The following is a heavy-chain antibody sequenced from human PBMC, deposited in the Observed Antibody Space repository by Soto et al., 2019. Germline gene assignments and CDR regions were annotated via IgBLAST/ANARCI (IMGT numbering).Heavy chain of an antibody. V-gene: IGHV4-4*02. CDR3: ARNRGYSQGD. CDR1: GGSISRNW. J-gene: IGHJ4*02. D-gene: IGHD5-18*01. Sequence: SETLSLTCAVSGGSISRNWWSWVRQPPGKGLEWIGEINDSGSTNYNPSLNSRVTISVDKSKNQFFLNLNFVTAADTAVYYCARNRGYSQGDWGQGTLVTVSS. CDR2: INDSGST.